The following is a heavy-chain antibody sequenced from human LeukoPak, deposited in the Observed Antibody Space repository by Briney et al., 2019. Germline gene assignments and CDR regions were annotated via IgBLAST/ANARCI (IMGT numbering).Heavy chain of an antibody. Sequence: GGSLRLSCAASGFTFSGSAMHWVRQASGKGLEWVGRIRSKANSYATAYAASVKGRFTISRDDSKNTAYLQMNSLKTEDTAVYYCTRHSPMTTATTTFDYWGQGTLVTVSS. V-gene: IGHV3-73*01. CDR1: GFTFSGSA. J-gene: IGHJ4*02. D-gene: IGHD4-17*01. CDR3: TRHSPMTTATTTFDY. CDR2: IRSKANSYAT.